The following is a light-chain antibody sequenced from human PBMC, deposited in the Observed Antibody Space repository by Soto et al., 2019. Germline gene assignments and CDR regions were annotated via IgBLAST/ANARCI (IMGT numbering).Light chain of an antibody. J-gene: IGLJ1*01. Sequence: QSVLTQPPSVSGAPGQRVTISCTGSSSNIGAGYDVHWYQQLPGTAPKPLIYGXXXRXXXXXXXXXGSKSGTSASLAITGXQAEDEXDYYCQSYDSSLSGYVFGTGTKLTVL. CDR1: SSNIGAGYD. V-gene: IGLV1-40*01. CDR3: QSYDSSLSGYV. CDR2: GXX.